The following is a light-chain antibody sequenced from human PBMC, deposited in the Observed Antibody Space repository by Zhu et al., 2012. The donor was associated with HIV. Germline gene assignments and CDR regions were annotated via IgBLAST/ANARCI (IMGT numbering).Light chain of an antibody. J-gene: IGKJ2*01. Sequence: TQSPSTLSASVGDRVTITCRSSQTFSRYLNWFQQKPGKAPKVLIYAASTLQSGVPSRFSGSGSGTDFTLTISSLQPEDVGTYYCQQSFSTPYTFGQGTKLEIK. CDR1: QTFSRY. CDR3: QQSFSTPYT. V-gene: IGKV1-39*01. CDR2: AAS.